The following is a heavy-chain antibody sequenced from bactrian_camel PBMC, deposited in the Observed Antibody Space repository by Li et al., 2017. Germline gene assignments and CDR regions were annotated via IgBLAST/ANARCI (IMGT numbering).Heavy chain of an antibody. D-gene: IGHD7*01. CDR3: AAVVGCSTAPWLRDPGQRQGPIY. CDR2: IFPYGTLT. V-gene: IGHV3S6*01. CDR1: GFDFKDGI. J-gene: IGHJ4*01. Sequence: VQLVESGGGLVQPGGSLRLSCVASGFDFKDGIMAWVRQAPGLEPEWISSIFPYGTLTFYADSVKGRFIISRDNTKNTWYLQMNILKPEDTAMYYCAAVVGCSTAPWLRDPGQRQGPIYWGQGTQVTV.